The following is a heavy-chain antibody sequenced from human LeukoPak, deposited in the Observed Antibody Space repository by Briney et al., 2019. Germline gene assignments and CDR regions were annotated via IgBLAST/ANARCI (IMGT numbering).Heavy chain of an antibody. V-gene: IGHV4-59*01. CDR1: GGSIRSYY. CDR3: ARGGGAFHI. CDR2: IYYSGST. Sequence: SETLSLTCTVSGGSIRSYYWSWIRQPPGKGLEWIGYIYYSGSTNYNPSLKSRVTISVDTSKNQFSLKLSSVTAADTAVYYCARGGGAFHIWGQGTMVTVSS. J-gene: IGHJ3*02.